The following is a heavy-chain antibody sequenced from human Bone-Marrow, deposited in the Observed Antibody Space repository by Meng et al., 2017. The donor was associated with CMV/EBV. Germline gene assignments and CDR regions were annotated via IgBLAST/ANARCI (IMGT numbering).Heavy chain of an antibody. CDR3: ARLFVSGSYSLDKVDY. CDR2: ISGSGSDSTI. J-gene: IGHJ4*02. CDR1: GFTFSDYY. Sequence: GESLKISCAASGFTFSDYYMTWIRQAPGKGLEWVSYISGSGSDSTIYYADSVKGRFTISRDNSKNTLYLQMNSLRAEDTAVYYCARLFVSGSYSLDKVDYWGQGTLVTVSS. V-gene: IGHV3-11*04. D-gene: IGHD1-26*01.